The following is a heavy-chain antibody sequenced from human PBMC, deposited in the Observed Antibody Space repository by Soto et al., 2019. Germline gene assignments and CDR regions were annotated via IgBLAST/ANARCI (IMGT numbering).Heavy chain of an antibody. D-gene: IGHD3-10*01. CDR1: GGSISSYY. CDR3: ASTSVWFAELLLDY. J-gene: IGHJ4*02. Sequence: SETLSLTCTVSGGSISSYYWSWIRQPPGKGLEWIGYIYYSGSTNYNPSLKSRVTISVDTSKNQFSLKLSSVTAADTAVYYCASTSVWFAELLLDYGGQGTLVX. CDR2: IYYSGST. V-gene: IGHV4-59*08.